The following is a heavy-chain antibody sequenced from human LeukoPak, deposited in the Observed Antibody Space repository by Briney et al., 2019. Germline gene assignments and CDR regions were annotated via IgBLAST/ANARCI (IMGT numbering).Heavy chain of an antibody. CDR3: ARGGGIVATREFDY. J-gene: IGHJ4*02. CDR1: GFTFSSYA. V-gene: IGHV3-64*01. D-gene: IGHD5-12*01. CDR2: ISSNGGST. Sequence: GGSLRLSCAASGFTFSSYAMHWVRQAPGKGLEYVSAISSNGGSTYYANSVKGRFTISRDNSRNTLYLQMGSLRAEDMAVYYCARGGGIVATREFDYWGQGTLVTVSS.